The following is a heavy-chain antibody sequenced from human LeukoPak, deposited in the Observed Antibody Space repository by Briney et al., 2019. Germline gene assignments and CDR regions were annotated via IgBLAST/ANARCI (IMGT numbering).Heavy chain of an antibody. J-gene: IGHJ4*02. D-gene: IGHD2-8*01. V-gene: IGHV3-30*02. CDR2: IRYDGSNK. CDR3: AGAPQVVLMVYADY. Sequence: GGSLRLSCAASGFTFSSYGMHWVRQAPGKGLEWVAFIRYDGSNKYYADSVKGRFTISRDNSKNTLYLQMNSLRAEDTAVYYCAGAPQVVLMVYADYWGQGTLVTVSS. CDR1: GFTFSSYG.